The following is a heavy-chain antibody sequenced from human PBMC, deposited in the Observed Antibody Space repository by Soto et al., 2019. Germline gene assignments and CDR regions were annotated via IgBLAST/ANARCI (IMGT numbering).Heavy chain of an antibody. Sequence: GGSLRLSCAVSGFTFDSYWMSWVRLIPGKGRRWVPSIKQDGIETYYVDSVRGRFTIPRDNAKNSLYLQMNSLRVEDTSVYYCARAGYCGPGCYYYFDYWGQGTLVTVT. CDR1: GFTFDSYW. CDR3: ARAGYCGPGCYYYFDY. J-gene: IGHJ4*02. CDR2: IKQDGIET. D-gene: IGHD2-21*02. V-gene: IGHV3-7*01.